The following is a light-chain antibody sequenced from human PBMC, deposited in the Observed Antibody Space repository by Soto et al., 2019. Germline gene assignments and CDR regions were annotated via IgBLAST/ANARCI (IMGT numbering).Light chain of an antibody. V-gene: IGKV4-1*01. Sequence: DIVMTQSPDSLDVSLGERATINCKSSQSVLYSSNNKNYLAWYQQKPGQPPKLLIYWASTRESGVPDRFSGSGSGTDFTLTISSLQADDVAVYYCQQYYSTRLTFGQGTKVDIK. J-gene: IGKJ1*01. CDR3: QQYYSTRLT. CDR1: QSVLYSSNNKNY. CDR2: WAS.